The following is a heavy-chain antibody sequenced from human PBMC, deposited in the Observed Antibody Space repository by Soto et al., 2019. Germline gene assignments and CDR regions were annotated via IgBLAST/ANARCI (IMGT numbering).Heavy chain of an antibody. CDR2: IYNDGTYS. D-gene: IGHD3-10*01. V-gene: IGHV3-74*01. CDR3: TRGPRPISNGTGAY. Sequence: PGWSLRLSCAASGFIFKMYWMHWVRQSPGKGLVWISRIYNDGTYSDYADSVRGRFTISRDNVNDTLYLQMNNLRAEDSGLYYCTRGPRPISNGTGAYWGKGTLVTSP. CDR1: GFIFKMYW. J-gene: IGHJ4*02.